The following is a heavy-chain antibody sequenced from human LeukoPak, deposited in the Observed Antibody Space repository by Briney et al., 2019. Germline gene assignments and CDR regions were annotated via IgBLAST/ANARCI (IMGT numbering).Heavy chain of an antibody. J-gene: IGHJ4*02. V-gene: IGHV3-49*03. Sequence: PGGSLRLSCAASGFIVSGDFMSWFRQAPGKGLEWLSFIRSKDHGGTTEYAASVKGRFTISRDDSNSIAYLQMNSLIIEDTAVYFCTRDPHYYHGSPHDFWGQGTRVTVSS. D-gene: IGHD1-26*01. CDR1: GFIVSGDF. CDR2: IRSKDHGGTT. CDR3: TRDPHYYHGSPHDF.